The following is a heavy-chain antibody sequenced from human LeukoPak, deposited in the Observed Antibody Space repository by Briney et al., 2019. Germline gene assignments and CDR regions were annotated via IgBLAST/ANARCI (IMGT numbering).Heavy chain of an antibody. D-gene: IGHD6-19*01. CDR2: ISAYNGNT. V-gene: IGHV1-18*01. CDR3: ARDSSYSSGWDDIDY. CDR1: GYTFTSYG. Sequence: GASVKVSCKASGYTFTSYGISWVRQAPGQGLEWMGWISAYNGNTNYAQKLQGRVTMTTDTSTSTDYMELRSLRSDDTAVYYCARDSSYSSGWDDIDYWGQGTLVTVSS. J-gene: IGHJ4*02.